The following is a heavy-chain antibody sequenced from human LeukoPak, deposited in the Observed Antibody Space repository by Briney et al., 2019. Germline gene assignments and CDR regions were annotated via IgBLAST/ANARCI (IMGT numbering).Heavy chain of an antibody. CDR2: IYYSGST. D-gene: IGHD2-15*01. Sequence: SWIRQHPGKGLEWIGYIYYSGSTYYNPSLKSRVTISVDTSKNQFSLKLSSVTAADTAVYYCARYDIVVVVAARFDPWGQGILVTVSS. V-gene: IGHV4-31*02. CDR3: ARYDIVVVVAARFDP. J-gene: IGHJ5*02.